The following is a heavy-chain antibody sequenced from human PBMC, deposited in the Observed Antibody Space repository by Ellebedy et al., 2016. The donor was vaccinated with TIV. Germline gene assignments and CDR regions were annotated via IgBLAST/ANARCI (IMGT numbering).Heavy chain of an antibody. CDR2: ISYDGSNK. Sequence: GESLKISXAASGFTFSSYGMHWVRQAPGKGLEWVAVISYDGSNKYYADSVKGRFTISRDNSKNTLYLQMNSLRAEDTAVYYCAYSSGSWINWFDPWGQGTLVTVSS. CDR3: AYSSGSWINWFDP. V-gene: IGHV3-30*03. J-gene: IGHJ5*02. CDR1: GFTFSSYG. D-gene: IGHD3-10*01.